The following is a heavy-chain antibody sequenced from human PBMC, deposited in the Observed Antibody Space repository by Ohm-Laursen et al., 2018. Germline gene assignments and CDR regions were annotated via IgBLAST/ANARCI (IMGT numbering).Heavy chain of an antibody. V-gene: IGHV3-48*02. CDR1: GFTFSDHG. CDR2: INAYKNDL. CDR3: ARDRDWAIDY. D-gene: IGHD3/OR15-3a*01. J-gene: IGHJ4*02. Sequence: SLRLSCAAPGFTFSDHGMNWVRQAPGKGLEWLSYINAYKNDLFYADSVKGRFTTSRDNAENLLYLQMDRLRDDDTAVYYCARDRDWAIDYWGQGTLVTVSS.